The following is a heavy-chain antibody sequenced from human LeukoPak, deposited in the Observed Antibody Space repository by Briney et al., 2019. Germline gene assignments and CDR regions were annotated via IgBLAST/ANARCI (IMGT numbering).Heavy chain of an antibody. Sequence: SETLSLTCAVSGYSISSGYYWGWIRQPPGKGLERIGSIYPSGSTYYNPSLKSRVTISVDTSKNQFSLKLTSVTAADTAVYYCARRGSGHCIDYWGQGTLVTVSS. CDR1: GYSISSGYY. CDR3: ARRGSGHCIDY. CDR2: IYPSGST. V-gene: IGHV4-38-2*01. D-gene: IGHD3-3*01. J-gene: IGHJ4*02.